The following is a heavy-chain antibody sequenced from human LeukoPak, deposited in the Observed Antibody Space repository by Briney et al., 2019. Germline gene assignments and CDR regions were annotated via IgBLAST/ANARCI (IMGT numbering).Heavy chain of an antibody. CDR3: VRDRGYCSGGTCYALWDY. D-gene: IGHD2-15*01. V-gene: IGHV3-7*01. CDR2: IKEDGGEK. J-gene: IGHJ4*02. Sequence: GGSLRLSCAASGFTFSNYWMTWVRPAPGKGLEWVAHIKEDGGEKHYVDPVKGRFTISRDNAKNSLYLQVNSLRAEDTAMYYCVRDRGYCSGGTCYALWDYWGQGTLVTVSS. CDR1: GFTFSNYW.